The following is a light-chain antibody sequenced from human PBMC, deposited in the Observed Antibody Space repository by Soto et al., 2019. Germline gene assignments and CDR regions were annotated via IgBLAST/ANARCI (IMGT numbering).Light chain of an antibody. CDR3: QQYDTSSIT. CDR1: QSVSSSY. Sequence: EIVLTQSPGTLSLSPGERATLSCRASQSVSSSYLVWHQQKPGQAPRLLIYAASRRATGIPDRFSGSGSGTDFTLTISRLEPEDFAVYYCQQYDTSSITFGQGTRLEI. J-gene: IGKJ5*01. CDR2: AAS. V-gene: IGKV3-20*01.